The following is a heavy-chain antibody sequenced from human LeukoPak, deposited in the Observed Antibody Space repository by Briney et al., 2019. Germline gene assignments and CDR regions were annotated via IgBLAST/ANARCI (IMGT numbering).Heavy chain of an antibody. CDR3: AKDGPPWFGELSNAFDI. D-gene: IGHD3-10*01. J-gene: IGHJ3*02. CDR1: GFTFSSCA. Sequence: PGGSLRLSCAASGFTFSSCAMSWVRQAPGKGLEWVSGMSGSGGRTYYADSVKGRFTISRDNSKNTLYLQMNSLRAEDTAVYYCAKDGPPWFGELSNAFDIWGQGTMVTVSS. CDR2: MSGSGGRT. V-gene: IGHV3-23*01.